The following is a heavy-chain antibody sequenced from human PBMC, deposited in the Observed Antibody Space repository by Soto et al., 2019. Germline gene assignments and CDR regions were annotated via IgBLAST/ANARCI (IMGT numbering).Heavy chain of an antibody. Sequence: QVQLVQSGAEVKRPGSSVKVSCESSGDTFNSYVISWVRQAPGQGLEWMGGIIPIIGVTHYAQKFQGRVTISALSSTGTAYMEMTNLGFGDPALYYCARESLGAKGADHWGQGTLVTVSS. V-gene: IGHV1-69*17. CDR1: GDTFNSYV. CDR3: ARESLGAKGADH. D-gene: IGHD3-16*01. CDR2: IIPIIGVT. J-gene: IGHJ4*02.